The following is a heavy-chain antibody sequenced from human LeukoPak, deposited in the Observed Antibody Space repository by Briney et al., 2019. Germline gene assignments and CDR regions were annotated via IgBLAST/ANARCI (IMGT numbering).Heavy chain of an antibody. D-gene: IGHD4-11*01. J-gene: IGHJ4*02. Sequence: KPSQTLSLTCTVSGGSISSADYYWTWIRQPPGKGLVWIGYIYYSGTTYYNPSLKSRVTISLDTSKNQFSLKLSSVTAADTAVYYCARDSSPFDYWGQGTLVTVSS. CDR1: GGSISSADYY. CDR3: ARDSSPFDY. V-gene: IGHV4-30-4*08. CDR2: IYYSGTT.